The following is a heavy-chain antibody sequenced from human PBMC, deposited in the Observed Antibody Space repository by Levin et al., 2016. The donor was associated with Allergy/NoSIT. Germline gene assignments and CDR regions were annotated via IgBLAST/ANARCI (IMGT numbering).Heavy chain of an antibody. J-gene: IGHJ3*02. CDR2: INHSGST. V-gene: IGHV4-34*01. Sequence: WIRQPPGKGLEWIGEINHSGSTNYNPSLKSRVTISVDTSKNQFSLKLSSVTAADTAVYYCARGSSTFDIWGQGTMVTVSS. D-gene: IGHD6-6*01. CDR3: ARGSSTFDI.